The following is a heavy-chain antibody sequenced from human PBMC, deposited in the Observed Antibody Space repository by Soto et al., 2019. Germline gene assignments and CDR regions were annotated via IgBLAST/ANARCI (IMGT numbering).Heavy chain of an antibody. V-gene: IGHV1-3*01. J-gene: IGHJ4*02. CDR1: GFVPTNYN. CDR3: ATDYGSNWRL. CDR2: INAANGNT. Sequence: ASVKVSCKASGFVPTNYNFHWVRQAPGQSLEWMGRINAANGNTQYSQNFQGRVTFTSDASASTAFMELTNLRFEDKAMYYCATDYGSNWRLWGQGTLVTVSS. D-gene: IGHD3-10*01.